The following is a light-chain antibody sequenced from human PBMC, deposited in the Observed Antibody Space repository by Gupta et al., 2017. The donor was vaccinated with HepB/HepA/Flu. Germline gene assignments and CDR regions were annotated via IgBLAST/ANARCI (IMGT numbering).Light chain of an antibody. Sequence: EIVLTQSPGTLSLSPGERATLSCRASQSVSSSYLAWYQQKPGQAPRLLIYGASSRATGIPDRFSGSGSGTEFTLTISRREPEDFAVYYCQQEGSSPRTFGGGTKVEIK. CDR2: GAS. J-gene: IGKJ4*01. V-gene: IGKV3-20*01. CDR3: QQEGSSPRT. CDR1: QSVSSSY.